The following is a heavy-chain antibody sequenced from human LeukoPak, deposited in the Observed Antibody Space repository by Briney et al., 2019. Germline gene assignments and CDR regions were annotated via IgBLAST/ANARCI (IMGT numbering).Heavy chain of an antibody. CDR2: IRYDGSNK. V-gene: IGHV3-30*02. CDR3: ARSGRYTAMCMKYYYMDV. J-gene: IGHJ6*03. CDR1: GFTFSSYG. Sequence: GGSLRLSCAASGFTFSSYGMHWVRQAPGKGLEWVAFIRYDGSNKYYADSVKGRFTISRDNSKNTLYLQMSSLRAEDTAVYYCARSGRYTAMCMKYYYMDVWGKGTTVTVSS. D-gene: IGHD5-18*01.